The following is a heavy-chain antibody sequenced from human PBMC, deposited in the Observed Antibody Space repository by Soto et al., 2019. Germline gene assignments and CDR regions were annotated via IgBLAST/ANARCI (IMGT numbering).Heavy chain of an antibody. CDR1: GGSINDYY. CDR3: ARALALWSSGYFYFDY. Sequence: SETLSLTCTVSGGSINDYYWTWVRRTPGKGLQWVGYVYYNGNTNYNPSLKSRVTISLDTSRNQFSLKLNSVTAADTAVYYCARALALWSSGYFYFDYWGLGTLVTVSS. V-gene: IGHV4-59*01. J-gene: IGHJ4*02. CDR2: VYYNGNT. D-gene: IGHD5-12*01.